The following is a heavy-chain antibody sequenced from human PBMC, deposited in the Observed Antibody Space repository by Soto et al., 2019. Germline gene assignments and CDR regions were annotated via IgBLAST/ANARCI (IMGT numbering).Heavy chain of an antibody. CDR1: GFTVSSNY. V-gene: IGHV3-66*01. CDR3: ARGLTHPQCDP. CDR2: IYSGGST. D-gene: IGHD2-21*02. J-gene: IGHJ5*02. Sequence: EVQLVESGGGLVQPGGSLRLSCAASGFTVSSNYMSWVRQAPGKGLEWVSVIYSGGSTYYADSVKGRFTISRDNSNNTLYRQMNSLRAEDTAVYYCARGLTHPQCDPWGQGTLVTVSS.